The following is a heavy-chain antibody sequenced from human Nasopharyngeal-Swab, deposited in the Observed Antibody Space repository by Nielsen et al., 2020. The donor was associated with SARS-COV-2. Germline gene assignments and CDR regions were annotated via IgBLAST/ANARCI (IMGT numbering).Heavy chain of an antibody. CDR1: GFPVSSNY. D-gene: IGHD6-19*01. Sequence: GESLKISCAASGFPVSSNYMSWVRQAPGKGLEWVSVIYSGGSTYYIDSVKGRFTVSSDNSRNTLYLQMNSLRPEDTAVYYCAREKAVAGIGGYHYYGMDVWGQGTTVTVSS. CDR2: IYSGGST. J-gene: IGHJ6*02. CDR3: AREKAVAGIGGYHYYGMDV. V-gene: IGHV3-53*05.